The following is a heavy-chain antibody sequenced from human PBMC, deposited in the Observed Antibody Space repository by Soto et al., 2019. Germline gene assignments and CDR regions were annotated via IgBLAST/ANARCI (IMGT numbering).Heavy chain of an antibody. Sequence: QVQLVQSGAEVKKPGSSVKVSCKASGGTFSIYTISWVRQAPGQGLEWMGRIIPILGIANYAQKFQGRVTISADKSTSTAYMELSSLRSEDTAVYYCARVDRGDFDYWGQGTLVTVSS. CDR3: ARVDRGDFDY. J-gene: IGHJ4*02. D-gene: IGHD3-10*01. CDR2: IIPILGIA. V-gene: IGHV1-69*02. CDR1: GGTFSIYT.